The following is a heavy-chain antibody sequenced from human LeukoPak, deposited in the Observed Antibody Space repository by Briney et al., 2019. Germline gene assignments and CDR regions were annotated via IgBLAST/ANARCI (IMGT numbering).Heavy chain of an antibody. V-gene: IGHV3-30*18. CDR1: GFTFSNYG. Sequence: GGSLRLSCAASGFTFSNYGMHWVRQAPGKGLEWVAVISYDESDKYYADSVKGRFTISRDNSKNTLYLQMNSLRPEDTAVYYCAKGVVAATNAAYYGMDVWGQGTTVTVSS. CDR3: AKGVVAATNAAYYGMDV. D-gene: IGHD2-15*01. J-gene: IGHJ6*02. CDR2: ISYDESDK.